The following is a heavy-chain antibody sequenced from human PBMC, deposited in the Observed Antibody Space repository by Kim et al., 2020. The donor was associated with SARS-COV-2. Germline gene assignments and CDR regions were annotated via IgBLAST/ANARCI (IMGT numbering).Heavy chain of an antibody. CDR1: GFTFGDYA. CDR3: TRDSSVLLWFGELSYFDL. CDR2: IRSKAYGGTT. J-gene: IGHJ2*01. Sequence: GGSLRLSCTASGFTFGDYAMSWVRQAPGKGLEWVGFIRSKAYGGTTEYAASVKGRFTISRDDSKSIAYLQMNSLKTEDTAVYYCTRDSSVLLWFGELSYFDLWGRGTLVTVSS. V-gene: IGHV3-49*04. D-gene: IGHD3-10*01.